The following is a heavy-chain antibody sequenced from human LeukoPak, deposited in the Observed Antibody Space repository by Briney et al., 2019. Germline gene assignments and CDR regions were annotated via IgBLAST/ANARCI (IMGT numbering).Heavy chain of an antibody. Sequence: GESLRLSCGASGLTVSSYAMSWVRQAPGKGLEWVSTIIGSAANTYYADSVKGRFTISRDNSKNTLYLQINSLRVEDAAVYFCARDSTAGAGGVLDYWGQGILVTAPS. V-gene: IGHV3-23*01. CDR3: ARDSTAGAGGVLDY. CDR1: GLTVSSYA. D-gene: IGHD3-16*01. J-gene: IGHJ4*02. CDR2: IIGSAANT.